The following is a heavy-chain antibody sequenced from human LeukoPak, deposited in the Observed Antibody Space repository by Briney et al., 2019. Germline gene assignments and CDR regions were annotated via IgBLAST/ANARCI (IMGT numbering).Heavy chain of an antibody. J-gene: IGHJ6*02. V-gene: IGHV4-61*05. CDR2: IYYSGST. Sequence: SETLSLTCTVSGGSINSTNYYWSWIRQPPGKVLEWIKYIYYSGSTNYHPALKSRVTISVDQVKKQFSQKLSSVTAADTAGDYCARGHTVGGGMDVWGQGTTVTVSS. CDR1: GGSINSTNYY. CDR3: ARGHTVGGGMDV. D-gene: IGHD4-11*01.